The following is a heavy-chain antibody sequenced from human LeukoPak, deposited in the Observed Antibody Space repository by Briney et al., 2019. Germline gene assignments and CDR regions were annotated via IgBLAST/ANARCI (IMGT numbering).Heavy chain of an antibody. Sequence: SETLSLTCVVYGGSFSGHYWTWIRQPPGKGLEWIGEINHSGSTTYNPSLNSRVTISVDTSKNQFSLRLSSVTAADTAVYYCARPRYGSGSLDSWGQGTLVTVSS. CDR2: INHSGST. CDR1: GGSFSGHY. CDR3: ARPRYGSGSLDS. V-gene: IGHV4-34*01. D-gene: IGHD3-10*01. J-gene: IGHJ4*02.